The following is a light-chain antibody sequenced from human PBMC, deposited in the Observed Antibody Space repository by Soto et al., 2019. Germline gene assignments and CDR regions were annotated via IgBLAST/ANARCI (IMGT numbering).Light chain of an antibody. Sequence: QSVLTQPPSVSAAPGQKVTISCSGSSSNIGNNYVSWYQQLPGTAPKLLIYDNNKRPSGIPDRISGSKSGTSATLGITGLKSGDEADYYCGTCDRSMSAVVFGGGTQLTVL. CDR2: DNN. V-gene: IGLV1-51*01. J-gene: IGLJ2*01. CDR1: SSNIGNNY. CDR3: GTCDRSMSAVV.